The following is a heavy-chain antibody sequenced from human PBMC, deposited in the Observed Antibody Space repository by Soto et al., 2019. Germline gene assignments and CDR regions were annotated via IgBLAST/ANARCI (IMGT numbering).Heavy chain of an antibody. CDR2: ISSSGNYI. J-gene: IGHJ4*02. CDR3: ARTGRWLQFEDY. D-gene: IGHD5-12*01. CDR1: GFTFSDYS. Sequence: GGSLRLSCATSGFTFSDYSMSWVRQAPGKGLEWVSSISSSGNYIYSADSVKGRFTISRDNTKSSLNLQMNSLRAEDTAVYYCARTGRWLQFEDYWGQGTLVTVSS. V-gene: IGHV3-21*01.